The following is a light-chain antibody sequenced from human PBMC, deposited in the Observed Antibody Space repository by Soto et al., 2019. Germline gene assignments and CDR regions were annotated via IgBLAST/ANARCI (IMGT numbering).Light chain of an antibody. CDR3: QQIYSAPLT. J-gene: IGKJ4*01. CDR1: QSITTY. CDR2: AAS. Sequence: DIQMTQSPSSLSASVGDRVTITCRASQSITTYLNWYQQKPGKAPKLLIYAASSLQSGVPSRFSGSGSETKFTLSISSLQPEDFATYFCQQIYSAPLTFGGGTKVEIK. V-gene: IGKV1-39*01.